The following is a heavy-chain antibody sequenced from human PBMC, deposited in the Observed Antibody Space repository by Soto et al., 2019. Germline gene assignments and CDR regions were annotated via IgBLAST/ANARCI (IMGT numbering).Heavy chain of an antibody. CDR3: ARDIPSEREQTSSYWYFDL. CDR2: IIPIFGTA. V-gene: IGHV1-69*19. Sequence: QVQLVQSGAEVKKPGSSVKVSCKASGGTFSSYAISWVRQAPGQGLEWKGGIIPIFGTANYAQKFQGRVTITADESTSTDYMELSSLRSEDTAVYYCARDIPSEREQTSSYWYFDLWGRGTLVTVSS. J-gene: IGHJ2*01. CDR1: GGTFSSYA. D-gene: IGHD1-26*01.